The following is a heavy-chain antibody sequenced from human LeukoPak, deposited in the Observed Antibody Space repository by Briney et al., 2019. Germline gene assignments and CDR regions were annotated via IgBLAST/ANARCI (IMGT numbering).Heavy chain of an antibody. CDR2: ISGSGGST. CDR3: AKARGAYSSGYDY. Sequence: GGSLSLSFAAPDLTFTNNAWTWVRKAPGKGRNWVSGISGSGGSTFYADSVKGRFTISRDNSKNTLYMQMNSLRAEDTAVYYCAKARGAYSSGYDYWGQGTLVTVSS. J-gene: IGHJ4*02. V-gene: IGHV3-23*01. CDR1: DLTFTNNA. D-gene: IGHD6-19*01.